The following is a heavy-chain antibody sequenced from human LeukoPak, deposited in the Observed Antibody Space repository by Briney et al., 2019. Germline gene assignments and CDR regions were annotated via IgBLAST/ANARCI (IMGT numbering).Heavy chain of an antibody. CDR1: GGSISNYY. J-gene: IGHJ5*02. D-gene: IGHD2-2*01. CDR2: IHYSGSP. CDR3: ARTTEDCSSTSCYQYWFDP. Sequence: SETLSLTCTVSGGSISNYYWSWIRQPPGKGVEWIGYIHYSGSPNYNPSLKSRVSISVDTSKNQFSLKLNSVTAADTAVYYCARTTEDCSSTSCYQYWFDPWGQGTLVTVSS. V-gene: IGHV4-59*01.